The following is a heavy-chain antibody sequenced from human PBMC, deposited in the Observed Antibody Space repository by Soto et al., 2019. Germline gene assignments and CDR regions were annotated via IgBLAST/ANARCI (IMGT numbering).Heavy chain of an antibody. Sequence: GASVQGSCKASGYSFTTNAVSWVRQATGQGLEWMGWMNPGSGDTGYAQKFQGRVTMTRDISIATAYMELSSLRSDDTAIYYCARMETFGSLNWCDPWGQGTLVTVSS. CDR2: MNPGSGDT. CDR3: ARMETFGSLNWCDP. CDR1: GYSFTTNA. V-gene: IGHV1-8*01. J-gene: IGHJ5*02. D-gene: IGHD3-16*01.